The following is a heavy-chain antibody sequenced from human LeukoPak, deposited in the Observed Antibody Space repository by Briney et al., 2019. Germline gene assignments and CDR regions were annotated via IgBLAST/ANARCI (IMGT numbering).Heavy chain of an antibody. CDR2: ISASGGSI. CDR1: GFTFSSYT. Sequence: GGSLRLSCAASGFTFSSYTMSWLRQTPGKGLEWVSGISASGGSIYDADSVKGRFTISRDNSKNTLYLQMNRLRAEDTALYYCAKLMGAYSYYGMDVWGRGTAVTVSS. CDR3: AKLMGAYSYYGMDV. D-gene: IGHD4/OR15-4a*01. J-gene: IGHJ6*02. V-gene: IGHV3-23*01.